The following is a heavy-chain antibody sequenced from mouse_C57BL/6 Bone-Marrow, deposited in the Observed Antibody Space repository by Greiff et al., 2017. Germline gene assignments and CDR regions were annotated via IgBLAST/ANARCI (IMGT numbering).Heavy chain of an antibody. CDR1: GYTFTSYW. CDR2: IDPSDSET. CDR3: ARDYDDPRGFAY. J-gene: IGHJ3*01. Sequence: VKLQQPGAELVRPGSSVKLSCKASGYTFTSYWMHWVKQRPIQGLEWIGNIDPSDSETHYNQKFKDKATLTVDKSSSTAYMQLSSLTSEDSAVYYCARDYDDPRGFAYWGQGTLVTVSA. D-gene: IGHD2-4*01. V-gene: IGHV1-52*01.